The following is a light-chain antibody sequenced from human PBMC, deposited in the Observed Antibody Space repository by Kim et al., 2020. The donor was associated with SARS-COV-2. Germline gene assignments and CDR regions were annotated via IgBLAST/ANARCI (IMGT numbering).Light chain of an antibody. J-gene: IGLJ2*01. CDR3: QVWDTSSGHRV. Sequence: SYELTQPPSVSVAPGQTATITCGGDNIGRKGVHWYQQKPGQAPVVAVYDDSDRPSGIPERFSGSNSGNTATLTINRVEAGDEADYYCQVWDTSSGHRVFG. V-gene: IGLV3-21*02. CDR1: NIGRKG. CDR2: DDS.